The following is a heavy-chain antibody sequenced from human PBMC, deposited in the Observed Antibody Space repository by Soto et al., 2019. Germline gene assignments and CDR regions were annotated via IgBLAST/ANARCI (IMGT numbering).Heavy chain of an antibody. Sequence: SETLSLTCAVSGGSISSSNWWSWVRQPPGKGLEWIGEIYHSGSTNYNPSLKSRVTISVDKSKNQFSLKLSSVTAADTAVYYCARDQEGELLYEDAFDIWGQGTMVTVSS. D-gene: IGHD1-26*01. V-gene: IGHV4-4*02. CDR1: GGSISSSNW. CDR3: ARDQEGELLYEDAFDI. CDR2: IYHSGST. J-gene: IGHJ3*02.